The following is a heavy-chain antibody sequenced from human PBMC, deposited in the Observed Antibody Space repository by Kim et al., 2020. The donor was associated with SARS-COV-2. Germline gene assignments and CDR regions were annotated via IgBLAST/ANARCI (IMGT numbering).Heavy chain of an antibody. Sequence: SETLSLTCNVSGGSISSYYWSWIRQSPGKGLAWIWCVYYKGSPTSNPSFKSLVAISIDPSPTHFYLRLPSLPASATAVSFFASGYIVPPVLFVWFHGTTV. D-gene: IGHD6-25*01. CDR3: ASGYIVPPVLFV. V-gene: IGHV4-59*01. CDR1: GGSISSYY. J-gene: IGHJ6*02. CDR2: VYYKGSP.